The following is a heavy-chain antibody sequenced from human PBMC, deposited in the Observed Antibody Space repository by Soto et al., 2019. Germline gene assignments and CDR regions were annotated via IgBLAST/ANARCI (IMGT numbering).Heavy chain of an antibody. Sequence: SEPRSLSFAVYGGSFRGYYWSWIRQPPGKVLELIGEIYHSGTTNYNPSLKSRVTISVDKSKKQFSLKLCSVNAADAAVYYFSRGQGTRENLFKPWGQGTLVNVSS. J-gene: IGHJ5*02. V-gene: IGHV4-34*01. CDR2: IYHSGTT. D-gene: IGHD3-10*01. CDR1: GGSFRGYY. CDR3: SRGQGTRENLFKP.